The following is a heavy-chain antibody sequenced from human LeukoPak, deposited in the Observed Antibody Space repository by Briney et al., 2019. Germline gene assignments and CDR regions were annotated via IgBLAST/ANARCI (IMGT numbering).Heavy chain of an antibody. CDR2: IYYSGST. J-gene: IGHJ4*02. Sequence: SETLSLTCTVSGGSISSSSYHWGWIRQPPGKGLEWIGSIYYSGSTYYNPSLKSRVTISVDTSKNQFSLKLSSVTAADTAVYYCARHLYSYGPDYWGQGTLVTVSS. CDR3: ARHLYSYGPDY. D-gene: IGHD5-18*01. V-gene: IGHV4-39*01. CDR1: GGSISSSSYH.